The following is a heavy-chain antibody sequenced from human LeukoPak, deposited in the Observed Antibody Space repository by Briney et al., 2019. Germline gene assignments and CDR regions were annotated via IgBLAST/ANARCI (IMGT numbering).Heavy chain of an antibody. CDR2: ISSSGSTI. J-gene: IGHJ4*02. CDR1: GFTFSSYE. Sequence: GGSLRLSCAASGFTFSSYEVNWVRQAPGTGLEWVSYISSSGSTIYYADSVKGRFTISRDNAKNSLYLQMNSLRAEDTAVYYCARVEYYYGSGSYYRSFDYWGQGTLVTVSS. V-gene: IGHV3-48*03. CDR3: ARVEYYYGSGSYYRSFDY. D-gene: IGHD3-10*01.